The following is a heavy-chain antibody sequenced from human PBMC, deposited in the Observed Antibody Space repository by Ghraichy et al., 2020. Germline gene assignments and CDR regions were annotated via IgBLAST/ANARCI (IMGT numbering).Heavy chain of an antibody. Sequence: GGSLRLSCAASGFTFSSYAMSWVRQAPGKGLEWVSAISGSGGSTYYADSVKGRFTISRDNAKNTLYLQMNSLRAEDTAVYYCAKEQDDSSGYYPGGIDPWGQRTLVTISS. D-gene: IGHD3-22*01. V-gene: IGHV3-23*01. CDR2: ISGSGGST. CDR3: AKEQDDSSGYYPGGIDP. J-gene: IGHJ5*02. CDR1: GFTFSSYA.